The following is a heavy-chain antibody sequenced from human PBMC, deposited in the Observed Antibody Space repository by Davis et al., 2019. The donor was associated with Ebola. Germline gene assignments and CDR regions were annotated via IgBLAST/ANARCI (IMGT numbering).Heavy chain of an antibody. D-gene: IGHD2-21*02. Sequence: GESLKISCAASGLIFNNYWMSWIRQAPGKGPEWVAIIKEDGGEKYYVDSVKGRFTISRDNAKNTVFLQMTSLGAEDTAIYYCARGTYCGGDCYSLLDYWGQGTLVTVSS. CDR1: GLIFNNYW. J-gene: IGHJ4*02. V-gene: IGHV3-7*03. CDR2: IKEDGGEK. CDR3: ARGTYCGGDCYSLLDY.